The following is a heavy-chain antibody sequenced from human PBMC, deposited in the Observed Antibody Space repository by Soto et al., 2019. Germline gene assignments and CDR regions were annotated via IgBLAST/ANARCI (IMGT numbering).Heavy chain of an antibody. D-gene: IGHD2-15*01. CDR3: AREGCSGGSCYPIGE. J-gene: IGHJ4*02. V-gene: IGHV3-33*01. Sequence: QVQLVESGGGVVQPGRSLRLSCAASGFTFSSYGMHWVRQAPGKGLEWVAVIWYDGSNKYYADSVKGRFTISRDNSKNTLYLQMNSRRDEDTGVYYCAREGCSGGSCYPIGEWGQGTLVTVSS. CDR2: IWYDGSNK. CDR1: GFTFSSYG.